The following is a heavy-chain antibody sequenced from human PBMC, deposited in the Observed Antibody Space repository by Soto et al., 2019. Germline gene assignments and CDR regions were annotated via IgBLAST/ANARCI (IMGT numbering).Heavy chain of an antibody. CDR2: INHSGST. V-gene: IGHV4-34*01. CDR3: ARLYCSGGSCYGSLWYFDL. Sequence: SETLSLTCAVYGGSFSGYYWSWIRQPPGKGLEWIGEINHSGSTNYNPSLKSRVTISVDTSKNQFSLKLSSVTAADTAVYYCARLYCSGGSCYGSLWYFDLWGRGTLVTVSS. CDR1: GGSFSGYY. D-gene: IGHD2-15*01. J-gene: IGHJ2*01.